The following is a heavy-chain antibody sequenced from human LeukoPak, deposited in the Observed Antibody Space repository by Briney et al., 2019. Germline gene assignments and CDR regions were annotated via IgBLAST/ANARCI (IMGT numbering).Heavy chain of an antibody. CDR3: AKAHTASLSRGYLDY. Sequence: GGSLRLSCAASGFTFITYGMHWVRQVPGMGPEWLAFIHYDGSKNYYADSVKGRFTISRDNSKNTLYLQMSSLRPEDTAVYYCAKAHTASLSRGYLDYWGQGTLVTVSS. J-gene: IGHJ4*02. D-gene: IGHD3-16*01. CDR1: GFTFITYG. V-gene: IGHV3-30*02. CDR2: IHYDGSKN.